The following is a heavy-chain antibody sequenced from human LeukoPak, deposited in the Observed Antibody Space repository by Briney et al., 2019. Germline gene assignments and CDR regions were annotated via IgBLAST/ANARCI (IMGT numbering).Heavy chain of an antibody. Sequence: PSETLSLTCTVSGGSISSSSYYWGWIRQPPGKGLEWIGSIYYSGSTYYNPSLKSRVTISVDTSKNQFSLKLSSVTAADTAVYYCARVAAGTRYGMDVWGQGTTVTVSS. V-gene: IGHV4-39*01. CDR2: IYYSGST. D-gene: IGHD6-13*01. CDR1: GGSISSSSYY. J-gene: IGHJ6*02. CDR3: ARVAAGTRYGMDV.